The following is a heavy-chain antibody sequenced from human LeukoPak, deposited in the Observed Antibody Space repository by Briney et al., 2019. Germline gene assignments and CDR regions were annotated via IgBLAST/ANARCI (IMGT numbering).Heavy chain of an antibody. D-gene: IGHD2-2*01. CDR1: GYSFTSYW. J-gene: IGHJ6*02. Sequence: GESLKISCKGSGYSFTSYWIGWVRQMPGKGLEWMGIIYPGDSDTRYSPSFQGQVTISADESISTAYLQWSSLKASDTAMYYCARHEGPGAPVARYYYYGMDVWGQGTTVTVSS. CDR2: IYPGDSDT. CDR3: ARHEGPGAPVARYYYYGMDV. V-gene: IGHV5-51*01.